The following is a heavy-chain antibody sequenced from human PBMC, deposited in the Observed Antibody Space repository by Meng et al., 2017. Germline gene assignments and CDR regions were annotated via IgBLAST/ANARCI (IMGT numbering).Heavy chain of an antibody. CDR3: ARAGIAVAGPDY. J-gene: IGHJ4*02. CDR1: GYRFTIYS. V-gene: IGHV1-18*01. CDR2: ISDYNGNT. Sequence: QVQLTQTGAVVKTAEASVTVSRTASGYRFTIYSISWVRHANGQGPGWMRWISDYNGNTPYAQKLQGRVTMTTDTPSSTDYMALRSLRSDVSAVYYWARAGIAVAGPDYWGQGTLVTVSS. D-gene: IGHD6-19*01.